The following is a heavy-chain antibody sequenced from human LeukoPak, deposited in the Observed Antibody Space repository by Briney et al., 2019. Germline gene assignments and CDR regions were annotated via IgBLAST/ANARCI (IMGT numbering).Heavy chain of an antibody. J-gene: IGHJ5*02. CDR3: HMTTVTRGWFDP. CDR2: ISYDGSNK. D-gene: IGHD4-17*01. CDR1: GFTFSSYA. V-gene: IGHV3-30-3*01. Sequence: GRSLRLSCAASGFTFSSYAMHWVRQAPGKGLEWVAVISYDGSNKYYADSVKGRFTISRDNSKNTMYLQMNSLRAEDPAVLATHMTTVTRGWFDPWGQGTLVTVSS.